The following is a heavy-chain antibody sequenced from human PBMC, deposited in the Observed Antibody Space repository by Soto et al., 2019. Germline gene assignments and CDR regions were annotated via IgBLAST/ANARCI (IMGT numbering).Heavy chain of an antibody. D-gene: IGHD2-15*01. CDR1: GFTFSSYA. J-gene: IGHJ4*02. CDR3: AKRRGAGGHFDY. V-gene: IGHV3-23*01. Sequence: DVQLLESGGGLVQPEGSLRLSCAASGFTFSSYAMGWVRQGPGKGLEWVAVVSIGGSTHYADSVRGRFTISRDNSKNTLSLQMNSLTAEATAVYFCAKRRGAGGHFDYWGQVALVTVSS. CDR2: VSIGGST.